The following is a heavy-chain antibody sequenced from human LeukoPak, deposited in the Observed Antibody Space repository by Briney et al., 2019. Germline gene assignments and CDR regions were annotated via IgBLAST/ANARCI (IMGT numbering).Heavy chain of an antibody. CDR1: GGSFSGYY. CDR3: ARLITYYYGSGRPHFDY. CDR2: INHGGST. V-gene: IGHV4-34*01. Sequence: SETLSLTCAVYGGSFSGYYWSWIRQPPGKGLEWVGEINHGGSTNYNPSLKSRVTISVDTSKNQFSLKLSSVTAADTAVYYCARLITYYYGSGRPHFDYWGQGTLVTVSS. J-gene: IGHJ4*02. D-gene: IGHD3-10*01.